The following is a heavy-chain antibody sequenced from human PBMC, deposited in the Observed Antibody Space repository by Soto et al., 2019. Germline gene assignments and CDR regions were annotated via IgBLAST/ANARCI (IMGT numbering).Heavy chain of an antibody. CDR2: IIPIFGTA. CDR1: GGTFSIYA. V-gene: IGHV1-69*13. D-gene: IGHD3-10*01. J-gene: IGHJ5*02. Sequence: GASVKVSCKASGGTFSIYAIIWVRQAPGQGLEWMGGIIPIFGTANYAQKFQGRVTITADESTSTAYMELSSLRSEDTAVYYCARDHRLLWFGSSWFDPWGQGTLVTVSS. CDR3: ARDHRLLWFGSSWFDP.